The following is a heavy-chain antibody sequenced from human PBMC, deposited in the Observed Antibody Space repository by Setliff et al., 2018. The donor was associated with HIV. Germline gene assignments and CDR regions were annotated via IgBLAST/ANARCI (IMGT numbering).Heavy chain of an antibody. CDR3: ARDHRPYFYDKAWFDP. D-gene: IGHD3-22*01. J-gene: IGHJ5*02. CDR1: GFIFSTYG. V-gene: IGHV3-30*02. CDR2: IRYDGSSK. Sequence: GGSLRLSCAASGFIFSTYGMHWVRQAPGKGLEWVAFIRYDGSSKYYADSVKGRFTISRDQSKNTLYLQMTRLRTEDTSMYYCARDHRPYFYDKAWFDPWGQGTLVTVSS.